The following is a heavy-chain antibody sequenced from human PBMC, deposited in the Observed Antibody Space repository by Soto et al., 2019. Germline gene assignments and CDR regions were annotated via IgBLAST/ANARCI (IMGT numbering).Heavy chain of an antibody. V-gene: IGHV2-5*02. CDR2: NDWGDNK. J-gene: IGHJ4*02. CDR3: ASRKPNRGGFPFDS. CDR1: GFSLSTSGVG. Sequence: QITLKESGPTLVKPTQTLTLTCSFSGFSLSTSGVGVGWIRQPPGKALEWLALNDWGDNKWYSPSLKSRLTITKDTSKNQVVLTMTNMDPVDTATYYCASRKPNRGGFPFDSWGQGTLVTVSS. D-gene: IGHD3-10*01.